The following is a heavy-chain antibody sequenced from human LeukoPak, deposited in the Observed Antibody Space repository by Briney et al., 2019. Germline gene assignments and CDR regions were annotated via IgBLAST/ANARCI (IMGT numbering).Heavy chain of an antibody. CDR1: GGSVSSHTYY. D-gene: IGHD6-19*01. J-gene: IGHJ4*02. CDR3: AKKTYSSGWRVPIDL. Sequence: SETLSLTCTVSGGSVSSHTYYWGWIRQPPGKGLEWIGSMHYIGSSYYHPSLKSRVTISIDTSKNQFSLNLSSVIAADTAVYYCAKKTYSSGWRVPIDLWGRGTLVTVPS. CDR2: MHYIGSS. V-gene: IGHV4-39*01.